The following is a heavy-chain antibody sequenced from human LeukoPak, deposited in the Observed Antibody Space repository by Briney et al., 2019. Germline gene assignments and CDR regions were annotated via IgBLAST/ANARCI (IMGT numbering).Heavy chain of an antibody. D-gene: IGHD6-13*01. V-gene: IGHV4-34*01. J-gene: IGHJ6*03. CDR3: ARRGISQGYYMDV. Sequence: SETLSLTCAVYGGSYSGCYWSWIRQPPGKGLEWIGEINHSGSTNYNPSLKSRVTISVDTSKNQFSLKLSSVTAADTAVYYCARRGISQGYYMDVWGKGTTVTISS. CDR1: GGSYSGCY. CDR2: INHSGST.